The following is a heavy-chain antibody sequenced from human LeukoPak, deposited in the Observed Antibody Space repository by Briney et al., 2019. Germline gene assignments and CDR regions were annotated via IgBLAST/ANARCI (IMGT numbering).Heavy chain of an antibody. D-gene: IGHD2-15*01. J-gene: IGHJ3*02. V-gene: IGHV4-39*07. CDR2: IYYSGST. Sequence: PSETLSLTCTVSGGSISSSSYYWGWIRQPPGKGLEWIGSIYYSGSTYYNPSLKSRVTISVDTSKNQFSLKLSSVTAADTAVYYCARETRTTYCSGGSCYWRFSFDIWGQGTMVTVSS. CDR3: ARETRTTYCSGGSCYWRFSFDI. CDR1: GGSISSSSYY.